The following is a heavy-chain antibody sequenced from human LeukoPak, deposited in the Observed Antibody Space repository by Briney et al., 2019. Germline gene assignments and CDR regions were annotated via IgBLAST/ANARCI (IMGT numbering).Heavy chain of an antibody. Sequence: PGGSLRLSCAASGFTFSSYEMNWVRQAPGKGLEWLSSISTSSSYIYYADSVKGRFTISRDNAKNSLYLQMNSLRAEDTAVYYCARAKSSSWNRAFGYWGQGTLVTVSS. J-gene: IGHJ4*02. CDR2: ISTSSSYI. D-gene: IGHD6-13*01. CDR1: GFTFSSYE. V-gene: IGHV3-21*01. CDR3: ARAKSSSWNRAFGY.